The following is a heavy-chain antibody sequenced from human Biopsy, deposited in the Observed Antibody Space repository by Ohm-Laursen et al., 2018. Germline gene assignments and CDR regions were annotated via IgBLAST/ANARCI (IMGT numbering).Heavy chain of an antibody. V-gene: IGHV1-58*01. J-gene: IGHJ6*02. CDR1: GFTFSSSA. CDR3: AATSTLYYYYYAMDA. CDR2: IVVGSGHT. Sequence: ASVKVSCKASGFTFSSSAVQWVRQARGQRLEWIGWIVVGSGHTDYAQKFQERVTITRDMSTSTAYMELTSLRSEDTAVYYCAATSTLYYYYYAMDAWDQGTTITVSS.